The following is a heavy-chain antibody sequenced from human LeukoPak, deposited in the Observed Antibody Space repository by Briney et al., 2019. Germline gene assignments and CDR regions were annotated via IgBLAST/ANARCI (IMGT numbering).Heavy chain of an antibody. V-gene: IGHV3-53*01. D-gene: IGHD3-16*01. CDR3: ARATYDYVWGSDFDC. CDR1: GVTVSSNY. Sequence: GSLRLSCAASGVTVSSNYMSWVRQAPGQGLEWGAVIYSGGSKYYADSVKGRFTISRDNSKNTLYLQMNSLRAEDTAVYYCARATYDYVWGSDFDCWGQGALVTVSS. J-gene: IGHJ5*01. CDR2: IYSGGSK.